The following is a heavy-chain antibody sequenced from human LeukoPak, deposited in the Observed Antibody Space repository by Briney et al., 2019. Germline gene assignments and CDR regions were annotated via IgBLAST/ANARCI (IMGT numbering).Heavy chain of an antibody. J-gene: IGHJ4*02. Sequence: GGSLRLSCAASGFTFSDHFLDWVRQAPGKGLEWVGRTRNKANSYITEYAPSVKGKFTISSYDSMISLYLQMSSLKTDDTAMYYCASIRGTFGYWGQGTLVTVSS. CDR2: TRNKANSYIT. CDR3: ASIRGTFGY. CDR1: GFTFSDHF. D-gene: IGHD1-26*01. V-gene: IGHV3-72*01.